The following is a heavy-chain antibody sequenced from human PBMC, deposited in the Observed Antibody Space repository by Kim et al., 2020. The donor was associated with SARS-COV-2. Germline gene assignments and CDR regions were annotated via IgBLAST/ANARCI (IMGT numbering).Heavy chain of an antibody. J-gene: IGHJ4*02. Sequence: YAQVFIGRFVFSLDTSVSTAYLQISSLKAEDTAVYYCARAVTDYGDYVFDYWGQGTLVTVSS. V-gene: IGHV7-4-1*02. CDR3: ARAVTDYGDYVFDY. D-gene: IGHD4-17*01.